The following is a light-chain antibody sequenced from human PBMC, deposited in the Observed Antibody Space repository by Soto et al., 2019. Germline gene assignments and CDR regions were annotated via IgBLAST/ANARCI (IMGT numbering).Light chain of an antibody. CDR1: QSVLSTSNNKNY. Sequence: VMTQSLESRAVSLGERATINCKSSQSVLSTSNNKNYLAWFQHKPGHPPNLVIYWASVRASGVPDRFSGSGSGTDFTLTSSSLQAEDVAVYYYQQNHSDPITFGQGTRLEIK. CDR2: WAS. J-gene: IGKJ5*01. V-gene: IGKV4-1*01. CDR3: QQNHSDPIT.